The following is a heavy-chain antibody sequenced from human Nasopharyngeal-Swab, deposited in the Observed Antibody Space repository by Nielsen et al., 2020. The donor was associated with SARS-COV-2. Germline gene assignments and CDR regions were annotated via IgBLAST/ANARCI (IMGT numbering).Heavy chain of an antibody. D-gene: IGHD6-13*01. V-gene: IGHV3-23*01. CDR2: ISGSGGST. Sequence: GVLKISCAASGFTFSSYAMSWVRQAPGKGLEWVSAISGSGGSTYYADSVKGRFTISRDNSKNTLYLQMNSLRAEDTAVYYCAKAGNYYYYYGMDVWGQGTTVTVSS. J-gene: IGHJ6*02. CDR3: AKAGNYYYYYGMDV. CDR1: GFTFSSYA.